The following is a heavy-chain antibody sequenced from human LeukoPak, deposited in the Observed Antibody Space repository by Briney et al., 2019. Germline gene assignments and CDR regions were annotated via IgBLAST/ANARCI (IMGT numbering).Heavy chain of an antibody. CDR2: ISSSSSYI. D-gene: IGHD3-22*01. CDR3: ASLYYHDSA. V-gene: IGHV3-21*01. J-gene: IGHJ5*02. CDR1: GFTFSTYS. Sequence: GGSLRLSCAASGFTFSTYSMNWVRAAPGKGLEWVSSISSSSSYIYYADSVKGRCTISRDNAKNSLYMQINSPRAEDTAVYYCASLYYHDSAWGQGTLVTVSS.